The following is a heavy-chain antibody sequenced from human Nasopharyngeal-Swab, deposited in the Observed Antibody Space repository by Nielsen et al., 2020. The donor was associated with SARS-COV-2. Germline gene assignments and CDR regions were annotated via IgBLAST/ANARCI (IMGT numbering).Heavy chain of an antibody. J-gene: IGHJ2*01. CDR2: ISYDGSNK. CDR3: ASAYGGSYWYFDL. CDR1: GFTFSSYA. D-gene: IGHD4-23*01. V-gene: IGHV3-30-3*01. Sequence: GASLRLSCAASGFTFSSYAMHWVRQAPGKGLEWVAVISYDGSNKYYADSVKGRFTISRDNSKNTLYLQMNSLRAEDTAVYYCASAYGGSYWYFDLWGRGTLVTVSS.